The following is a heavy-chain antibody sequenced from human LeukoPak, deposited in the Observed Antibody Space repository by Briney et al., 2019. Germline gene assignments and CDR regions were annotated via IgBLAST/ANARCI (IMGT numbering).Heavy chain of an antibody. CDR1: GGSISSGGFY. D-gene: IGHD3-22*01. V-gene: IGHV4-31*02. J-gene: IGHJ3*02. Sequence: LRTLCLSCTVSGGSISSGGFYWGWVRQHPGKGLEWVVEIYYSGSTYSNPSLKSRVTISVDTSKNQFSLKLSSVTAADTAVYYCASSNYYDSSGPDAFDIWGQGTMVTVSS. CDR3: ASSNYYDSSGPDAFDI. CDR2: IYYSGST.